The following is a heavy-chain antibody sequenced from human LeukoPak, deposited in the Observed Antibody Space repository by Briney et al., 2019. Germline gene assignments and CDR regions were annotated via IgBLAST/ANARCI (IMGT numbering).Heavy chain of an antibody. CDR2: IIPIFGTA. D-gene: IGHD3-22*01. V-gene: IGHV1-69*05. J-gene: IGHJ4*02. Sequence: ASVKVSCKASGGTFSSYAISWVRQAPGQGLEWMGGIIPIFGTANYAQKFQGRVTITTDESTSTAYMELSSLRSEDTAAYYCARNRYYYDSSGYTQYYFDYWGQGTLVTVSS. CDR3: ARNRYYYDSSGYTQYYFDY. CDR1: GGTFSSYA.